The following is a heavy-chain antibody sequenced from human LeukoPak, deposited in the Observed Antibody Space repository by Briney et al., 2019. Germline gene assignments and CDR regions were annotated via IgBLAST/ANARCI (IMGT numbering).Heavy chain of an antibody. CDR2: IIPILGIA. Sequence: GSSVKVSCKASGGTFSSYAISWVRQAPGQGLEWMGRIIPILGIANYAQKFQGRVTITADKSTRTAYMELSSLRSEDTAVYYCARDRGSYDILTGSRAAWFDPWGLGTLVTVSS. CDR1: GGTFSSYA. J-gene: IGHJ5*02. D-gene: IGHD3-9*01. V-gene: IGHV1-69*04. CDR3: ARDRGSYDILTGSRAAWFDP.